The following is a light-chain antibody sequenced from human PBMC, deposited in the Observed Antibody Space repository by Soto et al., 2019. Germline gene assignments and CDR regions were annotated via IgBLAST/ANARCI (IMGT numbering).Light chain of an antibody. V-gene: IGKV3-20*01. CDR2: GAS. CDR1: QSVSSSY. Sequence: EIVLTQSPGTLSLSTAERDTLSCSASQSVSSSYLAWYKQTPDQAPRLLIYGASSRATGIPVRFSGSGSGTDFTLTISRLEAEDFAVYYCQQYGSSRTFGQGTKVDIK. CDR3: QQYGSSRT. J-gene: IGKJ1*01.